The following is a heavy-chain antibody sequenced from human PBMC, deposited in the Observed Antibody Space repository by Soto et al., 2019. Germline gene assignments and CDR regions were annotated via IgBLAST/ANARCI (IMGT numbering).Heavy chain of an antibody. V-gene: IGHV1-18*01. Sequence: QVPLVQSGAEVKKPGASVKVSCKASGYTFTSYGISWVRQAPGQGIEWMGWISAYNGNTNYAQKVQGRVTMTTDTSTSTAYMELRSLRSDDTAVYYCARDRYCSGGSCYHCDYWGKGTLVTVSS. D-gene: IGHD2-15*01. J-gene: IGHJ4*02. CDR2: ISAYNGNT. CDR3: ARDRYCSGGSCYHCDY. CDR1: GYTFTSYG.